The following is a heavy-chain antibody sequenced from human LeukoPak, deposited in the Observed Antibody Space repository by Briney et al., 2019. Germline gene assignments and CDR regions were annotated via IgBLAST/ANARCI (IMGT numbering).Heavy chain of an antibody. CDR3: ASSAVTPVSTGWYFDL. V-gene: IGHV1-69*06. J-gene: IGHJ2*01. D-gene: IGHD4-23*01. CDR2: IIPIFGTT. Sequence: ASVKVSCKASGYTFTGYYMHWVRQAPGQGLEWMGGIIPIFGTTNYARKFRGRVTLTADKSTRTAYMELSSLRSDDTAVYYCASSAVTPVSTGWYFDLWGRGTLVTVSS. CDR1: GYTFTGYY.